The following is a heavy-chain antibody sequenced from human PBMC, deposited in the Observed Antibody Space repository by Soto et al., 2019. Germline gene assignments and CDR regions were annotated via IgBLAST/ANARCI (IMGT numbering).Heavy chain of an antibody. Sequence: PGGSLRLSCAASGFAFNNAWINWVRQAPGKGLEWVANIKQDGNEKDYVDSVKGRFTISRDNTKNSLYLQMNSLRVDDTAVYYCARRVFGALYWGQGTLVTVSS. CDR2: IKQDGNEK. J-gene: IGHJ4*02. CDR1: GFAFNNAW. D-gene: IGHD3-10*02. CDR3: ARRVFGALY. V-gene: IGHV3-7*01.